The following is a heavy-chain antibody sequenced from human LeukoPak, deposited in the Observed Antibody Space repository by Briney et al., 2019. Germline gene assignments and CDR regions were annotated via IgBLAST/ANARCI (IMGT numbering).Heavy chain of an antibody. V-gene: IGHV3-11*04. J-gene: IGHJ5*02. CDR3: ASLVVPAVRGRWFDP. CDR1: GVTFSDYY. CDR2: ISSSGSTI. D-gene: IGHD2-2*01. Sequence: GGSLRLSCAASGVTFSDYYMSWIRQAPGKGLEWVSYISSSGSTIYYADSVKGRFTISRDNAKNSLYLQMNILRAEDTAVYYCASLVVPAVRGRWFDPWGQGTLVTVSS.